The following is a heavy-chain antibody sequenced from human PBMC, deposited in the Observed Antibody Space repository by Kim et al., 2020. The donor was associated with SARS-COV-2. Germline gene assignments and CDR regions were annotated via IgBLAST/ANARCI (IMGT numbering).Heavy chain of an antibody. Sequence: ASVKVSCKASGYTFTGYYMHWVRQAPGQGLEWMGWINPNSGGTNYAQKFQGRVTMTRDTSISTAYMELSRLRSDDTAVYYCARDARRSPRLFDYWGQGTLVTVSS. V-gene: IGHV1-2*02. J-gene: IGHJ4*02. CDR1: GYTFTGYY. D-gene: IGHD1-26*01. CDR2: INPNSGGT. CDR3: ARDARRSPRLFDY.